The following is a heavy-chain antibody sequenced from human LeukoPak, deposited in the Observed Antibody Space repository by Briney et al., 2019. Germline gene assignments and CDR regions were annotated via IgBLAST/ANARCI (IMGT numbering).Heavy chain of an antibody. CDR1: GFTFSSYS. Sequence: HTGGSLRLSCVASGFTFSSYSMNRVRQAPGKGLEWVSYISITSDTIYYAESVKGRFTISRDNAKNSLSLQMNSLRAEDTAIYYCARSLPYGTTWYGRSDFWGQGTLVTVSS. V-gene: IGHV3-48*01. D-gene: IGHD6-13*01. J-gene: IGHJ4*02. CDR2: ISITSDTI. CDR3: ARSLPYGTTWYGRSDF.